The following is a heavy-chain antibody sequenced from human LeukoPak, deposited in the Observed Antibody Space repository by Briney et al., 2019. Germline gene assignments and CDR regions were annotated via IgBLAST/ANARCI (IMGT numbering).Heavy chain of an antibody. CDR3: ARWYYGSGSWVLDY. D-gene: IGHD3-10*01. V-gene: IGHV3-7*05. Sequence: GESLRLSCAASGFTFSSHWMTWVRQAPGEGLEWVANIKTDGSETHDMDSVKGRFTISRDNAKNSLYLQMNSLRAEDTAVYYCARWYYGSGSWVLDYWGQGTLVTVSS. J-gene: IGHJ4*02. CDR1: GFTFSSHW. CDR2: IKTDGSET.